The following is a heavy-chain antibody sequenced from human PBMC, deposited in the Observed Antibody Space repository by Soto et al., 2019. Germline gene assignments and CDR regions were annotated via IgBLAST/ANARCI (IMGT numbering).Heavy chain of an antibody. CDR3: ARGSTGYSSSWFTY. V-gene: IGHV4-59*08. CDR2: IYNSGST. Sequence: QVQLQESGPGLVKPSETLSLTCTVSGGSISSYYWSWIRQPPGKGLAEIGYIYNSGSTNYNPTLTSRVTISIHPSKNQYTLKRSSVAGAHTAVYYCARGSTGYSSSWFTYWVQGTLVSDSS. D-gene: IGHD6-13*01. J-gene: IGHJ4*02. CDR1: GGSISSYY.